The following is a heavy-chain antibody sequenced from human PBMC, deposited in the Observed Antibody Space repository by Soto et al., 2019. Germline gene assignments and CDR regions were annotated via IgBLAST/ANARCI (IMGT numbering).Heavy chain of an antibody. CDR3: ARGLEWSQSLDP. CDR1: GYTFTSYD. Sequence: QVQLVQSGAEVKKPGASVKVSCKASGYTFTSYDINWVRQATGQGLEWMGWMNPNSGNTGYAQKFHGRVTMTRNTSISTAYMELSSLRSEDPAVYYCARGLEWSQSLDPWGQGALVTVSS. V-gene: IGHV1-8*01. CDR2: MNPNSGNT. D-gene: IGHD3-3*01. J-gene: IGHJ5*02.